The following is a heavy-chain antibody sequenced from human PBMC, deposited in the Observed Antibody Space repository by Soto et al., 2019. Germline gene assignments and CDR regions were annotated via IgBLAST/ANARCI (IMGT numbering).Heavy chain of an antibody. J-gene: IGHJ4*02. CDR3: ARDPDSRGYSYFDY. V-gene: IGHV4-59*01. D-gene: IGHD3-22*01. Sequence: SETLSLTCSVSGGSISDYDWSWIRQPPGKALEWIGYIYNNGSTNYSPSLKSRVTISVDTSKNQFSLKLSSVTAADTAVYYCARDPDSRGYSYFDYWGQGTLVTVSS. CDR1: GGSISDYD. CDR2: IYNNGST.